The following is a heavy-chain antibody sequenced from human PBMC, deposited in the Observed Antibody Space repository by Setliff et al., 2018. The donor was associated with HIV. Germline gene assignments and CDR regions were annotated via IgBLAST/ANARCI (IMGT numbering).Heavy chain of an antibody. CDR2: IYHTGST. D-gene: IGHD2-15*01. V-gene: IGHV4-39*07. CDR3: ARNPCSGGSCPDAFDI. CDR1: GGSINSTSYY. Sequence: PSETLSLTCTVSGGSINSTSYYWGWIRQPPGNGLEWIGSIYHTGSTYYKPSLKSRVTMSVDTSKNQFSLKLTSVTASDTAVYYCARNPCSGGSCPDAFDIWGQGTMVTVSS. J-gene: IGHJ3*02.